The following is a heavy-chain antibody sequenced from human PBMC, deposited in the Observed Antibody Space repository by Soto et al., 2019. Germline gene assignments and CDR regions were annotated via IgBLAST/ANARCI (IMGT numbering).Heavy chain of an antibody. J-gene: IGHJ3*02. CDR2: INWNGGST. CDR3: AKGNSWSPALVLDI. D-gene: IGHD1-7*01. V-gene: IGHV3-20*04. CDR1: GFTFDDYG. Sequence: GGSLRLSCAASGFTFDDYGMSWVRQAPGKGLEWVSGINWNGGSTGYADSVKGRFTISRDNAKNSLYLQMNSLRAEDTAVYYCAKGNSWSPALVLDIWGQGTMVTVSS.